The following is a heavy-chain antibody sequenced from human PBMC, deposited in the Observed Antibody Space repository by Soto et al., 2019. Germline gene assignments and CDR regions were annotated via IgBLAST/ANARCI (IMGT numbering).Heavy chain of an antibody. J-gene: IGHJ6*02. CDR3: ARPLDDYDFWSGSRDYYYYGMDV. CDR1: GFTFISYA. V-gene: IGHV3-30-3*01. CDR2: ISYDGSNK. D-gene: IGHD3-3*01. Sequence: GGSLRLSCAASGFTFISYAMHWVRQAPGKGLEWVAVISYDGSNKYYADSVKGRFTISRDNSKNTLYLQMNSLRAEDTAVYYCARPLDDYDFWSGSRDYYYYGMDVWGQGTTVTVS.